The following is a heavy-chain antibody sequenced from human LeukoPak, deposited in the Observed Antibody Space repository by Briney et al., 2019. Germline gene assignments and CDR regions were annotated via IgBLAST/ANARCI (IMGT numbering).Heavy chain of an antibody. D-gene: IGHD2-15*01. CDR1: GGFNTHYY. CDR2: MYTSGTT. J-gene: IGHJ4*02. CDR3: ARHTPRFFSLDY. Sequence: SETLSLTCSVSGGFNTHYYWSWIRQPAGKGLEWIGRMYTSGTTHYNPSLKSRLILSLDTSNNQLSLKLSSVTAADTAVYYCARHTPRFFSLDYWGQGTLVTVSS. V-gene: IGHV4-4*07.